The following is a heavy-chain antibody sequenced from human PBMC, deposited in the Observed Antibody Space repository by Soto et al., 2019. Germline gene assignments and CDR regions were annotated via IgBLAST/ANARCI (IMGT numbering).Heavy chain of an antibody. CDR3: ARGLMTGSHYSGGWYYFDY. V-gene: IGHV4-39*01. CDR2: IYYSGST. CDR1: GGSISSSSYY. J-gene: IGHJ4*02. Sequence: SETLSLTCTVSGGSISSSSYYWGWIRQPPGKGLEWIGSIYYSGSTYYNPSLKSRVTISVDTSKNQFSLKLSSVTAADTAVYYCARGLMTGSHYSGGWYYFDYWGQGTQGTVSS. D-gene: IGHD6-19*01.